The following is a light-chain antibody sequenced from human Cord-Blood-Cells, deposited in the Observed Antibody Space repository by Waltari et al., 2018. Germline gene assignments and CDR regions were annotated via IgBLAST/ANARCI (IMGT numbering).Light chain of an antibody. CDR3: QQYYSAPLT. V-gene: IGKV4-1*01. Sequence: DIVMTQSPDSLAVSLGERATINCKSSQSVLYSSNNKNYLAWYQQKPGQPPKLLIYWASTRESWVPDRVRGSGSGTDFTLTISSLQAEDVAVYYCQQYYSAPLTFGGGTKVEIK. CDR1: QSVLYSSNNKNY. J-gene: IGKJ4*01. CDR2: WAS.